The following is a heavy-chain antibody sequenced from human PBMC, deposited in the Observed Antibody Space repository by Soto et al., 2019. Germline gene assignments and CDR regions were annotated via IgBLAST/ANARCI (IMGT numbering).Heavy chain of an antibody. J-gene: IGHJ6*02. D-gene: IGHD6-25*01. Sequence: KISWSVGEETSTRNWMGRVSQMPGKGLEWMGIIYPGDSDTRYSPSFQGQVTISADKSISTAYLQWSSLKASDTAMYYCARRERLSLDVWGQGTTVTVSS. CDR3: ARRERLSLDV. CDR2: IYPGDSDT. V-gene: IGHV5-51*01. CDR1: EETSTRNW.